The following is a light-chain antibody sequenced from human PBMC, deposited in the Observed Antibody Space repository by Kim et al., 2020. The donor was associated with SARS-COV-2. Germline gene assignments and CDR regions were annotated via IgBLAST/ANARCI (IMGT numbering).Light chain of an antibody. V-gene: IGLV2-14*04. CDR1: SSNFGYSNS. J-gene: IGLJ1*01. CDR3: SSHTTSSTYV. Sequence: GQSLTLPSTGTSSNFGYSNSVSRYQQHPGKAPKLIIYDVSERASGVSNRFSGSQSGNTASLTISGLQAEDEADYYCSSHTTSSTYVFGLGTQLTVL. CDR2: DVS.